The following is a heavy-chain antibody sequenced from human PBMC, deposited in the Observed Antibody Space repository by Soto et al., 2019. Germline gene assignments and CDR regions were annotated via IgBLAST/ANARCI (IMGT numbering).Heavy chain of an antibody. Sequence: PSETLSLTCAVYNGSFSGYYWNWIRQPPGKGLEWIGEISQSGSTDYNVSLKSRVTISVDRSKNQSSLKLRSVTAADTAVYYCARGDSGSYFDYWGQGNLVTV. D-gene: IGHD1-26*01. CDR2: ISQSGST. J-gene: IGHJ4*03. CDR1: NGSFSGYY. CDR3: ARGDSGSYFDY. V-gene: IGHV4-34*01.